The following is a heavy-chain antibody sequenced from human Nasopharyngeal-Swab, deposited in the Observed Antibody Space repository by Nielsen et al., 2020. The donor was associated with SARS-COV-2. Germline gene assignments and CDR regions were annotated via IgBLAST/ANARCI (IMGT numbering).Heavy chain of an antibody. V-gene: IGHV3-21*01. Sequence: GSLRLSCAASGFTFNLFTLNWVRQAPGKGLEWVSAISSTGDYIYYAASVKGRFTVSRDNAKNSVYLQMNSVRAEDTAVYYCARHTPAMFAFWGQGTLVTVSS. CDR1: GFTFNLFT. J-gene: IGHJ4*02. CDR2: ISSTGDYI. CDR3: ARHTPAMFAF. D-gene: IGHD2-2*02.